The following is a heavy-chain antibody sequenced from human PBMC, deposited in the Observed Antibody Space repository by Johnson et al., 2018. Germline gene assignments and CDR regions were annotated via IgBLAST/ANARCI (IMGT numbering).Heavy chain of an antibody. CDR3: AREGRDYYYMDV. J-gene: IGHJ6*03. V-gene: IGHV4-39*07. CDR1: GDSINSDSYY. Sequence: QVQLQESGPGLVKPSETLSLTCVVSGDSINSDSYYGAWIRQPPGKGLEWIGSVFYRGHTYYNPSLKGRVTISMDPSENHFSLQLTSVTAADTAVYFCAREGRDYYYMDVWGKGTPVTVSS. CDR2: VFYRGHT.